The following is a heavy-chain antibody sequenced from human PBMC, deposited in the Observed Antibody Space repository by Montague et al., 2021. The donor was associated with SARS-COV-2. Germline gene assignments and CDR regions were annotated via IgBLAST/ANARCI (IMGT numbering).Heavy chain of an antibody. CDR2: IWNDGSKK. Sequence: SRRISWAASGFPYSKYGVHWVRQAPGKGLEWVASIWNDGSKKYHADSVKGRFTISRDNSNNMLYLQMDSLRAEDAAVYYCVGDPGDPDTFGYWGQGTQVTVSS. CDR1: GFPYSKYG. J-gene: IGHJ4*02. CDR3: VGDPGDPDTFGY. V-gene: IGHV3-33*01. D-gene: IGHD7-27*01.